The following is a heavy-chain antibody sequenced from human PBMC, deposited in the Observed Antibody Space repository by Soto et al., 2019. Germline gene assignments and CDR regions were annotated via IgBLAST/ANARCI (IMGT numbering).Heavy chain of an antibody. CDR3: ARTHSGSYYSVFNY. Sequence: SETLSLTCVVSNFSISSGYYWGCIRQSPGKGLEWIASIYRSGTTSYNPSLKSRVTISVDPSKNQFSLMLTAVTAADTAVYYCARTHSGSYYSVFNYWGRGSLVTVYS. D-gene: IGHD1-26*01. CDR2: IYRSGTT. V-gene: IGHV4-38-2*01. J-gene: IGHJ4*02. CDR1: NFSISSGYY.